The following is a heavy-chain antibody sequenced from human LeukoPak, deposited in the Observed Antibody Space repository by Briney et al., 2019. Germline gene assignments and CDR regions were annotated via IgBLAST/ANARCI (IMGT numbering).Heavy chain of an antibody. CDR2: INPSGDGT. CDR1: GYTFTGYY. J-gene: IGHJ4*02. CDR3: AREVTIGVGATDY. Sequence: ASVKVSCKASGYTFTGYYMHWVRQAPGQGLEWMGIINPSGDGTSYAQKFQGRVTMTRDTSTSTVYMEVSSLRSEDTAVYYCAREVTIGVGATDYWGQGTLVTVSS. D-gene: IGHD1-26*01. V-gene: IGHV1-46*01.